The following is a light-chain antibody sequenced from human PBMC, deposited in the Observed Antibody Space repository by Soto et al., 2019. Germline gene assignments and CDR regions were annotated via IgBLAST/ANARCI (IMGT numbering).Light chain of an antibody. Sequence: EIVLTQSPGTLSLSPGERATLSCRASQSVSNNYLAWYQQKPGQAPRLVIYGASNRATGIPDRFSASGSGTDFTLTISSLEPEDFAVYYCHHYQTFGQGTKVDIK. CDR2: GAS. V-gene: IGKV3-20*01. J-gene: IGKJ1*01. CDR1: QSVSNNY. CDR3: HHYQT.